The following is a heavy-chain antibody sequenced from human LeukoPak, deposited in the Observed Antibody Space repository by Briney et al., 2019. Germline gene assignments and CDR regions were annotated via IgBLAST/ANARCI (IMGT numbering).Heavy chain of an antibody. J-gene: IGHJ4*02. D-gene: IGHD3-9*01. CDR2: ISMSGANM. CDR1: GFTFSSYE. CDR3: ARERGHDILTGDYNVRALGY. Sequence: GGSLRLSCAASGFTFSSYEMNWVRQAPGKGLEWVSFISMSGANMYYADSVKGRFTISRDNAKNSLYLQMNSLRADDTAIYYCARERGHDILTGDYNVRALGYWGQGTLVTVSS. V-gene: IGHV3-48*03.